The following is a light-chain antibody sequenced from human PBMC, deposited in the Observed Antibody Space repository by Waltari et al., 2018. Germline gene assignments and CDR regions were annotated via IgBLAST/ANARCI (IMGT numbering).Light chain of an antibody. Sequence: QSALTQPASVSGSPGQSIAISCPGTTSDVGGYNFVSWYQQHPGKAPKLLIYDVTNRPSGVSYRFSGSKSGNTASLTISGLQAEDEADYYCSSFRSDHTYVFGSGTEVTVL. CDR2: DVT. CDR3: SSFRSDHTYV. V-gene: IGLV2-14*03. CDR1: TSDVGGYNF. J-gene: IGLJ1*01.